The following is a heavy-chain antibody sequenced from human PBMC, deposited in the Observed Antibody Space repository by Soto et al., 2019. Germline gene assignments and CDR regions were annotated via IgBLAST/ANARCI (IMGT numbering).Heavy chain of an antibody. Sequence: SVKVSCKASGGTFSSYAISWVRQAPGQGLEWMGGIIPIFGTANYAQKFQGRVTITADESTSTAYMELSSLRSEDTAVYYCARVLYYDSSGYYSHYYGMDVWGQGTTVTVSS. CDR2: IIPIFGTA. J-gene: IGHJ6*02. D-gene: IGHD3-22*01. CDR3: ARVLYYDSSGYYSHYYGMDV. V-gene: IGHV1-69*13. CDR1: GGTFSSYA.